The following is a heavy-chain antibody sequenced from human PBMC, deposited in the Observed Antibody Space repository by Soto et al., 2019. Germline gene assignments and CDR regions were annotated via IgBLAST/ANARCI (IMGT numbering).Heavy chain of an antibody. CDR2: IYWKDDK. CDR1: GFSLSTSGVG. Sequence: QITLKESGPTLVKPTQPLTLTCTFSGFSLSTSGVGVGWIRQPPGKALEWLALIYWKDDKRYSPTLKRRLTITKDTAKNQVVLTMTNMDPVDTATYYCAHNSDSSASARKRELPPDYFDYWGQGTLVTVSS. CDR3: AHNSDSSASARKRELPPDYFDY. J-gene: IGHJ4*02. D-gene: IGHD1-26*01. V-gene: IGHV2-5*01.